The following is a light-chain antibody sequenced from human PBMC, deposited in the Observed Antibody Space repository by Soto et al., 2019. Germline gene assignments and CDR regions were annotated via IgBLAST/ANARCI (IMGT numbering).Light chain of an antibody. CDR2: AAS. CDR1: QIVRSN. J-gene: IGKJ2*01. Sequence: DIQMTQSPSSLSASVGDRVTITCRASQIVRSNLNWYQQKPGKVPELLIYAASTLQPGVPSRFRGSGSGTEFTLTVSSLQPEDFATYHCQQTFSRPYTFGQGTKLEIE. V-gene: IGKV1-39*01. CDR3: QQTFSRPYT.